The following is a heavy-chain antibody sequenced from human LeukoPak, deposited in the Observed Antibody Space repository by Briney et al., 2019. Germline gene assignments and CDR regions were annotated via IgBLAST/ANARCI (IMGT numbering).Heavy chain of an antibody. J-gene: IGHJ4*02. V-gene: IGHV4-34*01. CDR1: GGSFSGYY. Sequence: SETLSLTCAVYGGSFSGYYWSWIRQPPGKGLEWIGEINHSGSTNYNPSLKSRVTISVDTSKNQFSLKLSSVTAADTAVYYCARVEYSSGTIHFDYWGQGTLVTVSS. CDR2: INHSGST. D-gene: IGHD6-19*01. CDR3: ARVEYSSGTIHFDY.